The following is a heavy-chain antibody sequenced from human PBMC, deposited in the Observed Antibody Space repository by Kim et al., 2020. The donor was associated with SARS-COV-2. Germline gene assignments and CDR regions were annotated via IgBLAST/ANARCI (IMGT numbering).Heavy chain of an antibody. Sequence: SETLSLTCAVYGGSFSGYYWSWIRQPPGKGLEWIGEINHSGSTNYNPSLKSRVTISVDTSKNQFSLKLSSVTAADTAVYYCARTARRDGYNCWGRGTLVTVSS. CDR3: ARTARRDGYNC. CDR1: GGSFSGYY. J-gene: IGHJ2*01. V-gene: IGHV4-34*01. D-gene: IGHD5-12*01. CDR2: INHSGST.